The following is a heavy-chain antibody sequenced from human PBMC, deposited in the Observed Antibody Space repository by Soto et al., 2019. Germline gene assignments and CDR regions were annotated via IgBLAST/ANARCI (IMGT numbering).Heavy chain of an antibody. Sequence: SVKDSCTASGFTCDDYPMNWAHKAPGQRLWRMGRINAGNGNTKYSQKFQGRVTITRDTSASTAYMELSSLRSEDTAVYYCARGLPLAADYWGQGTLVTVSS. CDR3: ARGLPLAADY. J-gene: IGHJ4*02. CDR1: GFTCDDYP. CDR2: INAGNGNT. V-gene: IGHV1-3*01.